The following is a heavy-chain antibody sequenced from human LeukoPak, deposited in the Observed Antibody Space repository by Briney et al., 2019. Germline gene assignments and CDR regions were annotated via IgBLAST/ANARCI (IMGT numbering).Heavy chain of an antibody. CDR3: ARDEYSSGCYGY. CDR2: IIPIFGTA. V-gene: IGHV1-69*05. D-gene: IGHD6-19*01. CDR1: GGTFNSYA. J-gene: IGHJ4*02. Sequence: ASMKVSCKASGGTFNSYAIGWVRQAPGQGLEGVGGIIPIFGTANYAQKFQGRDTITTDESTSTAYMELSSLRSEDTAVYYCARDEYSSGCYGYWGQGTLVTVSS.